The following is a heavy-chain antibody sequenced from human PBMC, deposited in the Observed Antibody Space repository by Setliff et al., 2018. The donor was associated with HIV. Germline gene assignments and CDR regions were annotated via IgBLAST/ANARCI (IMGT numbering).Heavy chain of an antibody. Sequence: PGGSLRLSCAASGFTFSSSWMTWVRQAPGRGLEYVAGMNRDGSEKGYVDSVKGRFSISRDNAKNSLYLQMSSLRTEDTAVYFCARDPAFGAFDIWGQGTMVT. D-gene: IGHD3-10*01. V-gene: IGHV3-7*04. CDR3: ARDPAFGAFDI. J-gene: IGHJ3*02. CDR2: MNRDGSEK. CDR1: GFTFSSSW.